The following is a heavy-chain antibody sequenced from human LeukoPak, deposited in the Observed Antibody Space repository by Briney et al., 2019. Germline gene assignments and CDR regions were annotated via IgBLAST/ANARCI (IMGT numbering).Heavy chain of an antibody. D-gene: IGHD3-10*01. CDR1: GFTVSSNY. Sequence: GGSLRLSCAASGFTVSSNYMSWVRQAPGKGLEWVSVIYSGGSTYYADSVKGRFTISRDNSKNTLYLQMNSLRSDDTAVYYCARYGSGSYYPTTFDYWGQGTLVTVSS. CDR2: IYSGGST. J-gene: IGHJ4*02. CDR3: ARYGSGSYYPTTFDY. V-gene: IGHV3-53*05.